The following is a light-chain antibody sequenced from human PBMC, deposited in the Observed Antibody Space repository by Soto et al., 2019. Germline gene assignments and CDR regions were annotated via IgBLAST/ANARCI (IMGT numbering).Light chain of an antibody. V-gene: IGKV1-16*02. J-gene: IGKJ5*01. CDR2: AAS. Sequence: DIQMTQSPSSLSASVGDRVTITCRASQGISNYLAWFQQKPGKAPKSLIYAASSLKSGVPSKFSGSRSGTDFPHTIPTLQPEDFAPYYRQQSNLYPQITFSQGTRLEIK. CDR3: QQSNLYPQIT. CDR1: QGISNY.